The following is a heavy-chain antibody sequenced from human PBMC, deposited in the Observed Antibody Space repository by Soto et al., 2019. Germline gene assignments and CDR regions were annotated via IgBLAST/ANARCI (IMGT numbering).Heavy chain of an antibody. Sequence: QLLLQESGPGLVKPSETLSLTCTVSGGSILDSTYYWAWIRQSPGKGLEWIGTIFYSGGTFYTPSLKGRVPMSVAPCNDQFSLKLTSVTAADTAVDYCARQASGYCYGWVDPWGQGTLVTVSS. D-gene: IGHD3-22*01. CDR1: GGSILDSTYY. V-gene: IGHV4-39*01. CDR2: IFYSGGT. J-gene: IGHJ5*02. CDR3: ARQASGYCYGWVDP.